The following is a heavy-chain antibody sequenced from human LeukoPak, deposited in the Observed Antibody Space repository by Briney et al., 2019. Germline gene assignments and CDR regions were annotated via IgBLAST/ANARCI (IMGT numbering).Heavy chain of an antibody. CDR3: ARGYYAASVRFDY. Sequence: PGRSLRLSCAASGFTFYDYAMHWVRQAPGKGLEWVSSITWNSGTIGYADSVKGRFTISRDNAKNSLYLQMNSLRAEDTALYYCARGYYAASVRFDYWGRGTLVTVSS. D-gene: IGHD3-10*01. J-gene: IGHJ4*02. CDR1: GFTFYDYA. V-gene: IGHV3-9*01. CDR2: ITWNSGTI.